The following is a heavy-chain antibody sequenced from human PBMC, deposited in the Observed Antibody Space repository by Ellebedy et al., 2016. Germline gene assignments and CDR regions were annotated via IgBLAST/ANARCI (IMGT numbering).Heavy chain of an antibody. CDR3: ARVVVGSHYYFDY. J-gene: IGHJ4*02. CDR1: GYTFTSYY. Sequence: ASVKVSXXASGYTFTSYYMHWVRQAPGQGLEWMGIINPSGGSTSYAQKFQGRVTMTRDTSISTAYMELSRLRSDDTAVYYCARVVVGSHYYFDYWGQGTLVTVSS. CDR2: INPSGGST. D-gene: IGHD2-2*01. V-gene: IGHV1-46*01.